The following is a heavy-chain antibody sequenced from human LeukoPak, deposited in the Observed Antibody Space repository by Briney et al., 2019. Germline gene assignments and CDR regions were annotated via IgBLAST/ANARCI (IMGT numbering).Heavy chain of an antibody. V-gene: IGHV3-23*01. J-gene: IGHJ4*02. Sequence: PGGSLRLFCAASVDTFSLYALSWGSQAPGKGLEWVSAISGTGANTYYTDSVKGRITMSRDNSKNTLYPQMSSLRAEDTGVYYCVIRKCSADYWGRGTLVTVSS. CDR2: ISGTGANT. D-gene: IGHD3-10*02. CDR1: VDTFSLYA. CDR3: VIRKCSADY.